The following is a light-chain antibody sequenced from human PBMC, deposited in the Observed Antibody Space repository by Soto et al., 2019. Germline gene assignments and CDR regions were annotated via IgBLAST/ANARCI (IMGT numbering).Light chain of an antibody. J-gene: IGLJ3*02. CDR2: LEGSGTY. Sequence: QLVLTQSSSASASLGSSVKLTCTLSSGHSNNVIAWHQQQPGKAPRYLMQLEGSGTYSKGSGVPDRFSGSSSGADRYLTISNLQSEDEADYYCETWDSSARVFGGGTQLTVL. V-gene: IGLV4-60*03. CDR3: ETWDSSARV. CDR1: SGHSNNV.